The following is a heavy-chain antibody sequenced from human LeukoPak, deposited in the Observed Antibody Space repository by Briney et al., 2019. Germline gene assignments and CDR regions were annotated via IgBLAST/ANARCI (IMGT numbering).Heavy chain of an antibody. D-gene: IGHD5-18*01. Sequence: PGGSLRLSCAASGFTFSSYWMHWVRQAPGKGLVWVSRINSDGSSTSYADSVKGRFTISRDNAKNSLYLQMNSLRAGDSAVYYCARDRYSYANGAFAYWGQGTLATVSS. CDR3: ARDRYSYANGAFAY. CDR2: INSDGSST. CDR1: GFTFSSYW. J-gene: IGHJ4*02. V-gene: IGHV3-74*01.